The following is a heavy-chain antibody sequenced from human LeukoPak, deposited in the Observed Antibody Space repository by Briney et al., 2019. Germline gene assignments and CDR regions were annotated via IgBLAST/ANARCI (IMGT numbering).Heavy chain of an antibody. CDR1: GGTFSSYA. D-gene: IGHD2-2*01. CDR2: IIPIFGTA. J-gene: IGHJ3*02. CDR3: ARDLRERVPAAIGAFDI. Sequence: GASVKVSCKASGGTFSSYAISWVRQAPGQGLEWMGGIIPIFGTANYAQEFQGRVTITADESTSTAYMELSSLRSEDTAVYYCARDLRERVPAAIGAFDIWGQGTMVTVSS. V-gene: IGHV1-69*13.